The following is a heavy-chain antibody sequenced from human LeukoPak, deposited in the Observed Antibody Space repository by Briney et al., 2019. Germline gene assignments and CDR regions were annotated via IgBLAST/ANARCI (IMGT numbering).Heavy chain of an antibody. D-gene: IGHD1-26*01. CDR1: GFTFSSYA. V-gene: IGHV3-23*01. CDR3: AKAPYSGSLTGFDY. J-gene: IGHJ4*02. Sequence: AGGSLRLSCAASGFTFSSYAMSWVRQAPGKGLEWVSVISGSGSSTYYADSVKGRFTISRDNSKNTLFLQMNSLRAEDTAVYYCAKAPYSGSLTGFDYWGQGTLVTVSS. CDR2: ISGSGSST.